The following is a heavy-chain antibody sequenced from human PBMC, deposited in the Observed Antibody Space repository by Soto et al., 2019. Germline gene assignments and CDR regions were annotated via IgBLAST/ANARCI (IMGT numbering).Heavy chain of an antibody. J-gene: IGHJ4*02. D-gene: IGHD2-15*01. CDR1: GASISGFY. V-gene: IGHV4-4*07. Sequence: TLSLTCTVSGASISGFYWSWIRQPAGKGLEWIGHVHISGLTTYNPSLRSRVTLSLDPPKNQLSLKLTSVTAADTAVYYCARINGGSPDFWGQGTLVTVSS. CDR3: ARINGGSPDF. CDR2: VHISGLT.